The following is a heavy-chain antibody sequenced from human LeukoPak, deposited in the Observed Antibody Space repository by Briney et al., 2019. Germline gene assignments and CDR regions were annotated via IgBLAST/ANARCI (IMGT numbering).Heavy chain of an antibody. CDR2: IIPILGIA. D-gene: IGHD4-23*01. CDR1: GGTFSSYA. Sequence: SVPVSCMASGGTFSSYAISWVRQAPGHGLERMGRIIPILGIANYAQKFQGRVTITADKSTSTAYMELSSLRSEDTAVYCCARTPGGNSRAWFDPWGQGTLVTVSS. V-gene: IGHV1-69*04. J-gene: IGHJ5*02. CDR3: ARTPGGNSRAWFDP.